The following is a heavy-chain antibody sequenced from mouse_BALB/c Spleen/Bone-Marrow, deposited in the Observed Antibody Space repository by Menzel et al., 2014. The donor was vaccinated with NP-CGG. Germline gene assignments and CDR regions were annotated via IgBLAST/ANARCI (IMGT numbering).Heavy chain of an antibody. Sequence: QVQLQQSGAELVRPGASVKVSCKASGYTFTSYWINWVKQRPGQGLEWIGNIYPSDSYTNYNQNFKDKATLTVDKSSSTAYMQLSRPTPKYSAVDVCTRQYGNYYAMDYWGQGTSVTVSS. J-gene: IGHJ4*01. CDR2: IYPSDSYT. D-gene: IGHD2-10*02. CDR1: GYTFTSYW. CDR3: TRQYGNYYAMDY. V-gene: IGHV1-69*02.